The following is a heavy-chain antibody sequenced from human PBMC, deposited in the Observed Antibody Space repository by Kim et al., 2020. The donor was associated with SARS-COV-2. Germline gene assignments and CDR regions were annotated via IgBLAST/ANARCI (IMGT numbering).Heavy chain of an antibody. Sequence: SETLSLTCTVSGDSISSGTYCWGWIRQPPGKGLEWIGSICYSGNTYSISSLKSRVTISADTSKNQFSLKLSSVTAADTAVYCCARQTGYNFGSPHIDYWGQGILVTVSS. D-gene: IGHD5-18*01. V-gene: IGHV4-39*01. CDR2: ICYSGNT. CDR1: GDSISSGTYC. J-gene: IGHJ4*01. CDR3: ARQTGYNFGSPHIDY.